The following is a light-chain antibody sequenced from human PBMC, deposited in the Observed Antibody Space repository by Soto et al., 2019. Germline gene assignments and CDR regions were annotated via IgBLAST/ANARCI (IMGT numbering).Light chain of an antibody. CDR1: QSVSSN. CDR2: SAF. V-gene: IGKV3-15*01. CDR3: KKYNDWPLT. J-gene: IGKJ1*01. Sequence: EIVMQKSHATMSVSPGERSTLSRRASQSVSSNLVWYQQKPGQATSLLIYSAFTRAAGIPARFSGSGSGTEFTLTISSPQSEEFALYYCKKYNDWPLTVGEGNKVDIK.